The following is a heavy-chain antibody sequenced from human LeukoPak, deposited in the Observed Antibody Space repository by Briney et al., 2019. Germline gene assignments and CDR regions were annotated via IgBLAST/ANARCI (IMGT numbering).Heavy chain of an antibody. CDR2: IYYSGST. Sequence: SETLSPTCTVSGGSISSSSYYWGWIRQPPGKGLEWIGSIYYSGSTYYNPSLKSRVTISVDTSKNQFSLKLSSVTAADTAVYYCARGRIAVAGTYYYYMDVWGKGTTVTVSS. D-gene: IGHD6-19*01. CDR1: GGSISSSSYY. CDR3: ARGRIAVAGTYYYYMDV. J-gene: IGHJ6*03. V-gene: IGHV4-39*07.